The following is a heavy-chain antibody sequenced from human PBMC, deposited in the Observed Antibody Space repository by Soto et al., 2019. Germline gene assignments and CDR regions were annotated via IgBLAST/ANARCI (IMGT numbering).Heavy chain of an antibody. Sequence: DVQVVDSGGGLVQPGGSLRLSCAVSGFSFRSYWMSWVRQAPGKGLEWVANIAHDGGEKYYVDSVKGRFTISRDNAKNSVYLQMNSLRVEDTAVYYCARWDGGQHHYWGQGTLVTVSS. CDR3: ARWDGGQHHY. V-gene: IGHV3-7*05. CDR1: GFSFRSYW. D-gene: IGHD3-16*01. CDR2: IAHDGGEK. J-gene: IGHJ4*02.